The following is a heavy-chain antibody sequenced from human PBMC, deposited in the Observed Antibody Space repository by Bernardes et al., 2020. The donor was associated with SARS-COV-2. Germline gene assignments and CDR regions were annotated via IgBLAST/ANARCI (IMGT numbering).Heavy chain of an antibody. CDR2: IYYSGST. D-gene: IGHD3-22*01. Sequence: SETLSLTCTVSGGSVSSGSYYWSWIRQPPGKGLEWIGYIYYSGSTYYNPSLKSRVTISVDTSKNQFSLKLSSVTAADTAVYYCARADTMIVVVTAFDIWGQGTMVTVSS. V-gene: IGHV4-31*03. J-gene: IGHJ3*02. CDR1: GGSVSSGSYY. CDR3: ARADTMIVVVTAFDI.